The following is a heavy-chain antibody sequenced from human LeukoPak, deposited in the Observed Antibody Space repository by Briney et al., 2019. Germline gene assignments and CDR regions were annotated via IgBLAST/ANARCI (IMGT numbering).Heavy chain of an antibody. Sequence: SVKVSCKASGGTFSSYAISWVRQAPGQGLEWMGRIIPILGIANYAQKFQGRVTNTADKSTSTANMELSSLRSEDTAVYYCARVGRLNTERNDYWGQGTLVTVSS. D-gene: IGHD1-1*01. J-gene: IGHJ4*02. CDR2: IIPILGIA. CDR3: ARVGRLNTERNDY. V-gene: IGHV1-69*04. CDR1: GGTFSSYA.